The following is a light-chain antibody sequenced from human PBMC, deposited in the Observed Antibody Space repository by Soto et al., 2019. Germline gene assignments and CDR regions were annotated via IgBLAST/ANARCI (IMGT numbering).Light chain of an antibody. V-gene: IGKV1-39*01. Sequence: DIQMTQSPCSLSASVGDRDTITCRASQSISGYLNWYQQKAGKAPKSLIYAASILQAGVPSRFSGSGSGTDFPLTISSLQPEDVATDYCHQTYNTPLTFGGGTKVEIK. CDR3: HQTYNTPLT. CDR2: AAS. CDR1: QSISGY. J-gene: IGKJ4*01.